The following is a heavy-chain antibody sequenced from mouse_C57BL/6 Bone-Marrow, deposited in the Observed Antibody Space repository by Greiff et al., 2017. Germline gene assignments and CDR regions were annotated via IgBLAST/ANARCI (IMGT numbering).Heavy chain of an antibody. J-gene: IGHJ4*01. CDR1: GYTFTSYG. CDR2: IYPRSGNT. D-gene: IGHD5-1*01. Sequence: VQLQESGAELARPGASVKLSCKASGYTFTSYGISWVKQRTGQGLEWIGEIYPRSGNTYYNEKFKGKATLTADKSSSTAYMELRSLTSEDSAVYFCARSESNYAMDYWGQGTSVTVSS. CDR3: ARSESNYAMDY. V-gene: IGHV1-81*01.